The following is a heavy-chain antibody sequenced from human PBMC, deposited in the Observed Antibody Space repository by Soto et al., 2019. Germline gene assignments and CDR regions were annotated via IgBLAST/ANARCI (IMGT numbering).Heavy chain of an antibody. D-gene: IGHD1-26*01. Sequence: GASVKVSCKASGYTFTGYHMHWVRQAPGHGLKWMGWIHPNSGGTSYAQKFQGRVTMTRDTSISTAYMELSRLRSDDTAVYYCARILSEEVGALHYWGQGTLVTVSS. V-gene: IGHV1-2*02. CDR1: GYTFTGYH. CDR3: ARILSEEVGALHY. CDR2: IHPNSGGT. J-gene: IGHJ4*02.